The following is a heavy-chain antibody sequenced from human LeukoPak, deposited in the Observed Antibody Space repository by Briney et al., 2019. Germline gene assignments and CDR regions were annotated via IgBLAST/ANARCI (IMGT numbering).Heavy chain of an antibody. CDR1: GGSISSYY. J-gene: IGHJ4*02. Sequence: PSETPSLTCTVSGGSISSYYWSWIRQPPGKGLEWIGYIYYSGSTNYNPSLKSRVTISVDTSKNQFSLKLSSVTAADTAEYYCAREPYGSGTFDYWGQGTLVTVSS. D-gene: IGHD3-10*01. CDR3: AREPYGSGTFDY. V-gene: IGHV4-59*01. CDR2: IYYSGST.